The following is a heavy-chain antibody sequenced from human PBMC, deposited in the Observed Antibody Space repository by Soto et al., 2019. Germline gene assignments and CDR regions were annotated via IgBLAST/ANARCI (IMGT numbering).Heavy chain of an antibody. V-gene: IGHV3-72*01. Sequence: PGGSLRLSCAVTGFIXSDHYMDWVRQAPGKGLEWVSRSRNKANRYTTEYAASVQGRFIISRDDSKNSLYLQMNSLRAEDTAVYYCAKDTYYYSSSGYYVFDSWGQGTLVTVSS. CDR3: AKDTYYYSSSGYYVFDS. CDR1: GFIXSDHY. D-gene: IGHD3-22*01. CDR2: SRNKANRYTT. J-gene: IGHJ4*02.